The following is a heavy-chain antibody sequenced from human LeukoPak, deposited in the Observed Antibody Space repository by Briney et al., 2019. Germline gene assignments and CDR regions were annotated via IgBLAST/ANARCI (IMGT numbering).Heavy chain of an antibody. D-gene: IGHD3-22*01. CDR3: AKPYYYDSSGYLTN. CDR1: GFTFDDYT. Sequence: GGSLRLSCAASGFTFDDYTMHWVRQAPGKGLEWVSPISWDGGSTYYADSVKGRFTISRDNSKNSLYLQMNSLRTEDTALYYCAKPYYYDSSGYLTNWGQGTLVTVSS. CDR2: ISWDGGST. J-gene: IGHJ4*02. V-gene: IGHV3-43*01.